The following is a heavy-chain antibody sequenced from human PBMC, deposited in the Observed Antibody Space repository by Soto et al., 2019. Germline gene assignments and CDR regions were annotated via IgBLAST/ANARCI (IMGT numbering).Heavy chain of an antibody. J-gene: IGHJ5*02. CDR3: VRDHAAVTGMDGFDP. Sequence: GGSLRLSCAASGFNFSRYSMNWVRQAPGKGLEWVSYISGSSTTTYYADSVKGRFTIARDNAKNSLYLQMSSLRAEDTAVYFCVRDHAAVTGMDGFDPWGQGTLVTVSS. D-gene: IGHD6-19*01. CDR1: GFNFSRYS. CDR2: ISGSSTTT. V-gene: IGHV3-48*01.